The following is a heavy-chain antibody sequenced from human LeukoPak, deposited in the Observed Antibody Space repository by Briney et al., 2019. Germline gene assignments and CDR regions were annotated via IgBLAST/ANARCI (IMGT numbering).Heavy chain of an antibody. CDR1: GFTFTSYW. V-gene: IGHV3-74*01. CDR2: INGDGSST. J-gene: IGHJ4*02. D-gene: IGHD5-18*01. Sequence: GGSLRLSCAASGFTFTSYWMYWVRQAPGKGLVWVSRINGDGSSTSYADSVKGRFTISRDNAKNKLYLQMNSLRAEDTAVYYCAGDTAMVKHYYWGQGTLVTVSS. CDR3: AGDTAMVKHYY.